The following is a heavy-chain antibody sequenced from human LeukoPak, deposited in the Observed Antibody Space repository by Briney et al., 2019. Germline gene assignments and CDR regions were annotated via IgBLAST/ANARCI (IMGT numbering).Heavy chain of an antibody. Sequence: GGSLRLSCAASGFTFSSYSMSWVRQAPGKGLEWVSSISSSSTYRYYAASVKGRFTISRDNSKNTLYLQMNSLRAEDTAVYYCAAVDVDTAFPWGQGTLVTVSS. D-gene: IGHD5-18*01. CDR1: GFTFSSYS. J-gene: IGHJ5*02. CDR2: ISSSSTYR. CDR3: AAVDVDTAFP. V-gene: IGHV3-21*04.